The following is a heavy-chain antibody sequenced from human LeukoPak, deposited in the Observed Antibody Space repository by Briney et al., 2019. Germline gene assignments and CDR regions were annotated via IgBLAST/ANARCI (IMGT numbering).Heavy chain of an antibody. CDR1: GFIFNNYA. CDR2: ISWNSGSI. CDR3: AKDNRRHYTSGPNPDSLH. D-gene: IGHD6-19*01. V-gene: IGHV3-9*01. Sequence: GGSLRLSCAGSGFIFNNYAMHWVRQPSGKGLEWVSGISWNSGSIDYADSVKGRFTISRDNAKNSLYLQMNSLRVEDTAFYYCAKDNRRHYTSGPNPDSLHWGQGALVTVSS. J-gene: IGHJ4*02.